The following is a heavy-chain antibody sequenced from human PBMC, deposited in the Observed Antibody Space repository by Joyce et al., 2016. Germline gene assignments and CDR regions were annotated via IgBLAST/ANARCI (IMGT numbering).Heavy chain of an antibody. J-gene: IGHJ4*02. V-gene: IGHV3-48*01. D-gene: IGHD6-19*01. Sequence: ELQLVESRGGLVLPGGSLRLSCVASGFTFSSYSMTWVRQAPGKGLEWVSYISSSSTTIFYADSVKGRFIISRDNAKNSLFLQMNSLRAEDTAVYYCARDRKWLGDFDYWGQGTLVTVSS. CDR2: ISSSSTTI. CDR1: GFTFSSYS. CDR3: ARDRKWLGDFDY.